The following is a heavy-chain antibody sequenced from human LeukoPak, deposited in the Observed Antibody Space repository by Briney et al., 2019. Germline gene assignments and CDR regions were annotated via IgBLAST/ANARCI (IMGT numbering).Heavy chain of an antibody. CDR1: GFIFNNYA. Sequence: GGSLRLSCSGSGFIFNNYAMHWVRQPPGKGLEGVSGISWYRCSIDYADSVKGRFTISRDNAKNSLYLQMNSLRVEDKAFYYCAKDNRRHYTSGPNPDSLHWGQGALVTVSS. J-gene: IGHJ4*02. CDR2: ISWYRCSI. CDR3: AKDNRRHYTSGPNPDSLH. V-gene: IGHV3-9*01. D-gene: IGHD6-19*01.